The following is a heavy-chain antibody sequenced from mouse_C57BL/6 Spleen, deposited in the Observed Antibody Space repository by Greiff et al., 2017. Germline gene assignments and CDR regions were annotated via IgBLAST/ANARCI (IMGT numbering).Heavy chain of an antibody. CDR3: ARSGLDYYGSSYVGDYAMDY. D-gene: IGHD1-1*01. Sequence: EVQLQQSGPELVKPGASVKIPCKASGYTFTDYNMDWVKQSHGKSLEWIGDINPNNGGTIYNQKFKGKATLTVDKSSSTAYMELRSLTSEDTAVXYCARSGLDYYGSSYVGDYAMDYWGQGTSVTVSS. CDR1: GYTFTDYN. J-gene: IGHJ4*01. V-gene: IGHV1-18*01. CDR2: INPNNGGT.